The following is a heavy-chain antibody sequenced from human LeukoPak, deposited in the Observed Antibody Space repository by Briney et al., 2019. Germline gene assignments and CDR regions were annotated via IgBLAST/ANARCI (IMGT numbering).Heavy chain of an antibody. V-gene: IGHV1-2*04. CDR2: INPNSGGT. D-gene: IGHD1-26*01. CDR3: ARDRSVGATVMDAFDI. J-gene: IGHJ3*02. Sequence: EASVKVSCKASGYTFTGYYMHWVRQSPGQGLEWMGWINPNSGGTNYAQKFQGWVTMTRDTSISTAYMELSRLRSDDTAVYYCARDRSVGATVMDAFDIWGQGTMVTVSS. CDR1: GYTFTGYY.